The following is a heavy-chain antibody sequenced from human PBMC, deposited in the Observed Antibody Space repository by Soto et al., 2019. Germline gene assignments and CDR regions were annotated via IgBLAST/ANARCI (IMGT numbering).Heavy chain of an antibody. Sequence: GESLKISCKGSGYSFTSYWISWVRQMPGKGLEWMGRIDPSDSYTNYSPSFQGHVTISADKSISTAYLQWSSLKASDTAMYYCARRTSTPSDYYYGMDVWGQGTTVTVSS. CDR2: IDPSDSYT. J-gene: IGHJ6*02. V-gene: IGHV5-10-1*01. CDR1: GYSFTSYW. CDR3: ARRTSTPSDYYYGMDV. D-gene: IGHD2-2*01.